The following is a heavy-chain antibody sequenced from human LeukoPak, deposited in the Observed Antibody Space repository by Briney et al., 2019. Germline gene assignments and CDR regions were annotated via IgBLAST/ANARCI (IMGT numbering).Heavy chain of an antibody. CDR2: INNDGTGT. D-gene: IGHD2-15*01. J-gene: IGHJ3*02. Sequence: GGSLRLSCAASGFIFSSYWMYWVRQAPGKGLVWVSRINNDGTGTTFADSVKGRFTISRDNAKNTLYLQMNSLRAEDTAVYYCARGGAYHAFDIWGQGTMVTVSS. CDR3: ARGGAYHAFDI. V-gene: IGHV3-74*01. CDR1: GFIFSSYW.